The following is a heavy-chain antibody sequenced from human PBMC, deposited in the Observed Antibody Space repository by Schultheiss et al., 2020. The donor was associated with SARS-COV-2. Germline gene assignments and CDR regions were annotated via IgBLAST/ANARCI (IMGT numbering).Heavy chain of an antibody. CDR1: GYTFTSYG. CDR2: ISAYNGNT. Sequence: ASVKVSCKASGYTFTSYGISWVRQAPGQGLEWMGWISAYNGNTNYAQKLQGRVTMTTDKSTSTAYMELSSLRSEDTAVYYCAAAGWAYSSGWYSWYFDLWGRGTLVTVSS. D-gene: IGHD6-19*01. V-gene: IGHV1-18*01. CDR3: AAAGWAYSSGWYSWYFDL. J-gene: IGHJ2*01.